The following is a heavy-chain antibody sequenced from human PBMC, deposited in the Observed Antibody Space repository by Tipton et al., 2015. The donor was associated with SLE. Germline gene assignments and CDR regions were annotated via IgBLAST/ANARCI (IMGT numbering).Heavy chain of an antibody. CDR2: IYYSGST. Sequence: TLSLTCTVSGGSISSHYWSWIRQPPGKGLEWIGYIYYSGSTYYNPSLKSRVTISLDTSKNQFSLKLSSVTAADTALYYCARGADYYDSSGYPFDYWGQGTLVTVSS. J-gene: IGHJ4*02. D-gene: IGHD3-22*01. V-gene: IGHV4-59*08. CDR3: ARGADYYDSSGYPFDY. CDR1: GGSISSHY.